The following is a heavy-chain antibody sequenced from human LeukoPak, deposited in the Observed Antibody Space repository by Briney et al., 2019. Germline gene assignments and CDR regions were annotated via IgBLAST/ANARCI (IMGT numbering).Heavy chain of an antibody. CDR3: ARLPPYYYDSSGLPRLAR. CDR2: IYYSGST. D-gene: IGHD3-22*01. V-gene: IGHV4-30-4*01. Sequence: SQTLSLTYTVSGGSISRGDYGWGWLRQPPGKGLAWFKYIYYSGSTYYTPSLKSRVTISVDTSKNQFSLKLSSVTAADTAVYYCARLPPYYYDSSGLPRLARWGQGTLVTVSS. CDR1: GGSISRGDYG. J-gene: IGHJ4*02.